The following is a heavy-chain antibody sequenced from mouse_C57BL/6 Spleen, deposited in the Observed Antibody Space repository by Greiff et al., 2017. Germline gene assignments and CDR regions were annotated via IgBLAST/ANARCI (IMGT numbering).Heavy chain of an antibody. Sequence: QLKETGPVLVKPGASVKMSCKASGYTFTDYYMNWVKQSHGKRLEWIGVINPYNGGTSYNQKFKGKATLTVDKSSSTAYMELNSLTSEDSAVYYCEGDYGPWGQGTTLTVSS. V-gene: IGHV1-19*01. CDR2: INPYNGGT. D-gene: IGHD2-4*01. CDR3: EGDYGP. J-gene: IGHJ2*01. CDR1: GYTFTDYY.